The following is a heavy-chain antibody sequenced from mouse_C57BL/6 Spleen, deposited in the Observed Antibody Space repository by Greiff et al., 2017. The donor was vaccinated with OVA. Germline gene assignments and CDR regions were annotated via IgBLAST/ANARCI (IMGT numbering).Heavy chain of an antibody. CDR2: INPGSGGT. CDR3: ARYYCYGSGYFYAMDY. D-gene: IGHD1-1*01. Sequence: QVQLQQPGAELVRPGTSVKVSCKASGYAFTNYLIEWVKQRPGQGLEWIGVINPGSGGTNYNEKFKGKATLTVDKSSITAYMRLSNLTSEDSAVYFCARYYCYGSGYFYAMDYWGQGTSVTVSS. CDR1: GYAFTNYL. V-gene: IGHV1-54*01. J-gene: IGHJ4*01.